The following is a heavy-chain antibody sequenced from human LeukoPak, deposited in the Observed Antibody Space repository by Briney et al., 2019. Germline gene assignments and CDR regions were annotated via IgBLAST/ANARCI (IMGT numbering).Heavy chain of an antibody. CDR2: CDPDDGET. CDR1: AYTLTELA. Sequence: ASVKVSCKVSAYTLTELAIHWVRQAPGKGLGWMGGCDPDDGETVYAQMFQGRVTMTEYTSSDTAYMELSSLRSENTAVYYCATGTSGSYYVGIVRPIDYWGQGTLVTVSS. V-gene: IGHV1-24*01. J-gene: IGHJ4*02. D-gene: IGHD1-26*01. CDR3: ATGTSGSYYVGIVRPIDY.